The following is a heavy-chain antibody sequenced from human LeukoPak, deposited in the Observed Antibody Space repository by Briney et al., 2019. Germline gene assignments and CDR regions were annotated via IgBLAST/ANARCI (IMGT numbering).Heavy chain of an antibody. D-gene: IGHD6-13*01. CDR3: GREAAAGWVED. Sequence: SQTLSLTCAVSGDSVSSNRAVWNWIRQSPSRGFEWLGRTYYRSKWYYDYAISVKSRINISPDTSKYQFSLQLNSVTPEDTAVYYCGREAAAGWVEDWGQGTLVTVSP. CDR1: GDSVSSNRAV. J-gene: IGHJ4*02. CDR2: TYYRSKWYY. V-gene: IGHV6-1*01.